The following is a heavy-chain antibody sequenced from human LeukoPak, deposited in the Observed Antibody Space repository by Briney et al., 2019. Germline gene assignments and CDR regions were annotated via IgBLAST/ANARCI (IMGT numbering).Heavy chain of an antibody. CDR1: GDSITSHY. V-gene: IGHV4-59*11. D-gene: IGHD1-14*01. J-gene: IGHJ4*02. CDR3: ARETTWVFDY. Sequence: PSETLSLTCTVSGDSITSHYWSWIRQPPGKGLEGIGYIYYTGSTKYNPSLKNRVTISADASKNQLSLKLSSVTAADTAVYYCARETTWVFDYWGPGSLVTVSS. CDR2: IYYTGST.